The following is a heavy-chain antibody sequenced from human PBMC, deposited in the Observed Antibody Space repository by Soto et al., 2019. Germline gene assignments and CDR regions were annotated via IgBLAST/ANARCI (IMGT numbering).Heavy chain of an antibody. Sequence: SETLSLTCAVSGAYMRNDYYYWSWVRQKPGKDLEWIGHMHHSGRTHYNPSLKSRVAISVDTSKNQFSLYLNSVTAADTAVYYCARWVEVSLDFFDSRGQRSSVTVSS. J-gene: IGHJ4*02. CDR3: ARWVEVSLDFFDS. V-gene: IGHV4-31*11. CDR2: MHHSGRT. D-gene: IGHD2-15*01. CDR1: GAYMRNDYYY.